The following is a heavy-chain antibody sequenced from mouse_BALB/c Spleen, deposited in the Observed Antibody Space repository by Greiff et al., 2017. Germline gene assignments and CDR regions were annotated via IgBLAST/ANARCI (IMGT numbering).Heavy chain of an antibody. V-gene: IGHV1-12*01. D-gene: IGHD1-1*01. CDR1: GYTFTSYN. CDR3: ARKEDSGSSYWYFDV. J-gene: IGHJ1*01. Sequence: QVQLQQPGAELVKPGASVKMSCKASGYTFTSYNMHWVKQTPGQGLEWIGYIYPGNGGTKYNQKFKGKATLTADTSSSTAYMQISSLTSEDSAVYFCARKEDSGSSYWYFDVWGAGTTVTVSS. CDR2: IYPGNGGT.